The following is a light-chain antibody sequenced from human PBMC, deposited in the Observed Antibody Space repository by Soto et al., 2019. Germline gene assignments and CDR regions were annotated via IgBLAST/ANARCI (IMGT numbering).Light chain of an antibody. J-gene: IGKJ2*01. V-gene: IGKV3-20*01. CDR2: GAS. CDR1: HTVTSNF. Sequence: EIVLTQSPGTLSLSPGERATLSCSASHTVTSNFLARYQQKPGQAPRLLIFGASRRATGIPDRFSGSGSGTDFTLTISRLDPEDFAVYYCQHYGSSPRYTFGQGTKLEIK. CDR3: QHYGSSPRYT.